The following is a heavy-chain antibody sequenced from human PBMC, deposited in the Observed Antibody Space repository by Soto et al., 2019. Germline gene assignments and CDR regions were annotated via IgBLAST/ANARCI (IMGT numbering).Heavy chain of an antibody. CDR1: GYTFTSYG. CDR2: ISAYNGNT. D-gene: IGHD5-12*01. J-gene: IGHJ6*02. V-gene: IGHV1-18*01. CDR3: ASPANKRGYSGYDSYYYYGMDV. Sequence: ASVKVSCQASGYTFTSYGISWVRQAPGQGLEWMGWISAYNGNTNYAQKLQGRVTMTTDTSTSTAYMELRSLRSDDTAVYYCASPANKRGYSGYDSYYYYGMDVWGQGTTVTVSS.